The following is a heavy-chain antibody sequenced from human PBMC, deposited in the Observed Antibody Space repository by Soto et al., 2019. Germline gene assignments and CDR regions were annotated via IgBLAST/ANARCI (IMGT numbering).Heavy chain of an antibody. Sequence: QVQLVESGGGVVQPGRSLRLSCEASGFIFSNYDMYWVRQGPGKGLEGVALMRSDGSNKYYVDSVKGRFTISRDNSKNMLFLQMDSLRAEDTAVYYCARAHISSEISMPQTFHHWGPGTLVTVSS. V-gene: IGHV3-33*08. CDR3: ARAHISSEISMPQTFHH. J-gene: IGHJ1*01. D-gene: IGHD2-2*01. CDR1: GFIFSNYD. CDR2: MRSDGSNK.